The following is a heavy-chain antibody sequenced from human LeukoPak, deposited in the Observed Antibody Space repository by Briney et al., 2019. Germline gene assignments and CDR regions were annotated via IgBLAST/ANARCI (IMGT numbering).Heavy chain of an antibody. CDR3: ASLWEDIPSVDN. J-gene: IGHJ4*02. V-gene: IGHV3-48*03. D-gene: IGHD2-15*01. CDR1: GFTFSNYE. Sequence: PGGSLRLSCTASGFTFSNYEINWVRQAPGKGLEWISYVSKSGNSIYYADSVKGRFTISRDSAENSVYLQMNSLRDEDTALYYCASLWEDIPSVDNWGQGTLVTVSS. CDR2: VSKSGNSI.